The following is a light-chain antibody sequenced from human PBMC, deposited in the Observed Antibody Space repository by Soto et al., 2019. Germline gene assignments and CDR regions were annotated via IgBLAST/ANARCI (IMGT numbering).Light chain of an antibody. J-gene: IGKJ5*01. CDR2: DAS. CDR3: QQYDDLPIT. Sequence: DIQMTQSPCSLSVSTGDRVTLTCQASQDISDNLNWYQQKQGKAPKVLIYDASNSETGVPSRFSGSGSGTDFTFTITGLQPEDTATYYCQQYDDLPITFGQGTRLEIK. V-gene: IGKV1-33*01. CDR1: QDISDN.